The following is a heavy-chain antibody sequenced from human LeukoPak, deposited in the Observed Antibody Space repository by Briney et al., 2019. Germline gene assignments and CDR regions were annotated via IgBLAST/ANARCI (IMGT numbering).Heavy chain of an antibody. CDR1: GYSFTSYW. Sequence: GESLKISCQGSGYSFTSYWIGWVRQMPGKGLEWMGIIYPGDSDTRYSPSFQGQVTISADKSISTAYLQWSSLRASDTAMYYCARHKTPLDYYYYGMDVWGQGTTVTVSS. CDR2: IYPGDSDT. CDR3: ARHKTPLDYYYYGMDV. V-gene: IGHV5-51*01. J-gene: IGHJ6*02.